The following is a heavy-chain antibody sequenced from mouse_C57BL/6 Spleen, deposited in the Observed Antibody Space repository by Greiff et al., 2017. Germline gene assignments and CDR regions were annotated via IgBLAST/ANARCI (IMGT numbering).Heavy chain of an antibody. Sequence: VQLQQSGAELVRPGASVTLSCKASGYTFTDYEMHWVKQTPVHGLEWIGAIDPETGGTAYNQQLQGKAIMTADKSSSTASMELRSLTSEDSAVYYCTRFGGRGYFDDWGTGTTVTVSS. V-gene: IGHV1-15*01. CDR3: TRFGGRGYFDD. CDR2: IDPETGGT. D-gene: IGHD1-1*02. CDR1: GYTFTDYE. J-gene: IGHJ1*03.